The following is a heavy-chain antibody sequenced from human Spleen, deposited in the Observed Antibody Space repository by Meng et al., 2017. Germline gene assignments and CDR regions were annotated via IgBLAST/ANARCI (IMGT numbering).Heavy chain of an antibody. CDR2: INHSGST. CDR1: GGPFSGYY. V-gene: IGHV4-34*01. D-gene: IGHD2-15*01. J-gene: IGHJ5*02. CDR3: ARNRCSGGSCP. Sequence: QVQLQQWGAGLLKPSETLSLTCAVYGGPFSGYYWSWIRQPPGKGLEWIGEINHSGSTNYNPSLKSRVTISGDTSKNQFSLKLSSVTAADTAVYYCARNRCSGGSCPWGQGTLVTVSS.